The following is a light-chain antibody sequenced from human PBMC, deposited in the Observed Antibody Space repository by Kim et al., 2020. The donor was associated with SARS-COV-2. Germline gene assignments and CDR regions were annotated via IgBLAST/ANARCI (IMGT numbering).Light chain of an antibody. Sequence: VAAGERATLSCRASKSVRSNLDWYHQKPGQPPRLLIYGASTRATDIPARFSGSGSGTEFTLTINSLQSEDFAVYYCQQYYDGPRTFGQGTKVDIK. CDR3: QQYYDGPRT. CDR1: KSVRSN. V-gene: IGKV3-15*01. CDR2: GAS. J-gene: IGKJ1*01.